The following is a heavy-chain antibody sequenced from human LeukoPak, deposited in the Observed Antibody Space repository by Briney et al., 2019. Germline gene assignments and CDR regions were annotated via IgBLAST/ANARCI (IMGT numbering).Heavy chain of an antibody. J-gene: IGHJ5*02. CDR2: IIPILGIA. V-gene: IGHV1-69*04. CDR1: GGTFSSYA. D-gene: IGHD1-20*01. Sequence: SVKVSCKASGGTFSSYAISWVRQAPGQGLEWMGRIIPILGIANYAQKFQGRVTITADKSTSTAYMELSSLRSEDTAVYYCARDRPDNWNDGAPLFDPWGQGTLVTVSS. CDR3: ARDRPDNWNDGAPLFDP.